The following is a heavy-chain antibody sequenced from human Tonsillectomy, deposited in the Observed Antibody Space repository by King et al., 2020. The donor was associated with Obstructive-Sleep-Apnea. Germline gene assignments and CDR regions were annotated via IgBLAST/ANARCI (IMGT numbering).Heavy chain of an antibody. CDR3: ARGLNSFDY. J-gene: IGHJ4*02. CDR2: IKQDGYEK. CDR1: GFTFSNYW. V-gene: IGHV3-7*04. Sequence: VQLVESGGGLVQPGGSLRLSCAASGFTFSNYWMSWVRQAPGKGLEWVANIKQDGYEKHYVDSVKGRFTISRDNAKNSLSLQMNSLRAEDTAVYYCARGLNSFDYWGQGTLVTVSS.